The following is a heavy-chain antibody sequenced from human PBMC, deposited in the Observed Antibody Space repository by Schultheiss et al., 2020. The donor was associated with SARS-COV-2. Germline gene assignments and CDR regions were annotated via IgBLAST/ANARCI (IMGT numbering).Heavy chain of an antibody. Sequence: ASVKVSCKASGYTFTSYDINWVRQAPGQGLEWMGWINPNSGGTNYAQKFQGRVTMTRDTSISTAYMELSRLRSDDTAVYYCARVSVYYDSSGYYDYWGQGTLVTVSS. J-gene: IGHJ4*02. CDR3: ARVSVYYDSSGYYDY. CDR2: INPNSGGT. CDR1: GYTFTSYD. D-gene: IGHD3-22*01. V-gene: IGHV1-2*02.